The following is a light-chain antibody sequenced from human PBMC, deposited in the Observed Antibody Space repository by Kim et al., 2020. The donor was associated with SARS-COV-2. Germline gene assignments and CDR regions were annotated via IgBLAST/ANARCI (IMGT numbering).Light chain of an antibody. V-gene: IGLV1-44*01. CDR1: ISNIGSNS. CDR3: AAWDDGPNIYI. J-gene: IGLJ1*01. Sequence: QSVLTQPPSASGTPGQRVTIFCSGSISNIGSNSVSWYQQVPGTAPKLLVFGNNQRPSGVPDRFSASKSATSASLAISGLQSEDEADYYCAAWDDGPNIYILGTGTKVTVL. CDR2: GNN.